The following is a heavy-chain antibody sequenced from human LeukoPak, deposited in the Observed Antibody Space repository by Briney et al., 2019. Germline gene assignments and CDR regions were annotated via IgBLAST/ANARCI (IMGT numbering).Heavy chain of an antibody. J-gene: IGHJ4*02. D-gene: IGHD1-7*01. V-gene: IGHV4-4*02. CDR2: IYHSGST. Sequence: PSGTLSLTWAVSCGSISSSNWWSWVRQPPGKGLEWIGEIYHSGSTNYNPSLKSRVTISVDKSRNEFSLRRSSVPAADTAVYYCARRYNWNYAREGSLGNFDYWGQGTLVTVSS. CDR3: ARRYNWNYAREGSLGNFDY. CDR1: CGSISSSNW.